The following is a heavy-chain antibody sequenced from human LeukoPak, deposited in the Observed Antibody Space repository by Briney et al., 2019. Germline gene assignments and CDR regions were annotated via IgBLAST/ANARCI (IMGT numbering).Heavy chain of an antibody. D-gene: IGHD3-3*01. Sequence: QPGGSLRLSCAASGFTFSSYWMSWVRQAPGKALEWVANIKQDGSEKYYVDSVKGRFTISRDNAKNSLYLQMNSLRAEDTAVYSCARGAGTIFGVVGAEYFQHWGQGTLVTVSS. J-gene: IGHJ1*01. V-gene: IGHV3-7*01. CDR2: IKQDGSEK. CDR1: GFTFSSYW. CDR3: ARGAGTIFGVVGAEYFQH.